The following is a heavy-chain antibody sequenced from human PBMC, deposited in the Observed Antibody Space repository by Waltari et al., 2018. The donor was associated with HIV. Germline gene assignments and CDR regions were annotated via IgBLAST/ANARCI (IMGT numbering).Heavy chain of an antibody. V-gene: IGHV3-11*01. CDR1: GFTFSDFS. CDR3: ARHIAPPGLNHYNYGLAV. CDR2: LSGSGNTI. D-gene: IGHD6-13*01. Sequence: QVQLVESGGGLVKPGGSLRLSCAASGFTFSDFSMSWIRQAPGKGLEWVSYLSGSGNTIYYADSVKGRFTVSRDNAENSLYLQMNSLRVEDTAVYYCARHIAPPGLNHYNYGLAVWGQGTTVTVSS. J-gene: IGHJ6*02.